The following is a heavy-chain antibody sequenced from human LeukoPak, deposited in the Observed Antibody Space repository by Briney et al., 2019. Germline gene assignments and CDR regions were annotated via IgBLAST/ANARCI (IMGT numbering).Heavy chain of an antibody. J-gene: IGHJ4*02. D-gene: IGHD3-10*01. CDR2: INSDGSST. Sequence: GGSLRLSCAASGFTFSSYAMHWVRQAPGKGLVWVSRINSDGSSTSYADSVKGRFTIFRDNAKNTLYLQMNSLRAEDTAVYYCARITMVRGGKGLDYWGQGTLVTVSS. V-gene: IGHV3-74*01. CDR1: GFTFSSYA. CDR3: ARITMVRGGKGLDY.